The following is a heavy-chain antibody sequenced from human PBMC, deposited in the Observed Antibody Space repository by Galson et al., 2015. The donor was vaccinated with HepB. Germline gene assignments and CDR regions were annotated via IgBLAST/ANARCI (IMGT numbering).Heavy chain of an antibody. CDR3: ARRSTYGDYGDFDY. CDR2: IYYSGST. CDR1: GGSISSYY. Sequence: SETLSLTCTVSGGSISSYYWSWIRQPPGKGLEWIGYIYYSGSTNYNPSLKSRVTISVDTSKNQFSLKLSSVTAADTAVYYCARRSTYGDYGDFDYWGQGTLVIVSS. J-gene: IGHJ4*02. D-gene: IGHD4-17*01. V-gene: IGHV4-59*08.